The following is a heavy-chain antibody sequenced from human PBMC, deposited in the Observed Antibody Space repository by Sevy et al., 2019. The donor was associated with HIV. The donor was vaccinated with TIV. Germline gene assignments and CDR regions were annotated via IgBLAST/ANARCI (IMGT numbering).Heavy chain of an antibody. Sequence: GGSLRLSCAASGFTFSSYGMHWVRQAPGKGLEWVAVIWCDGSNKYYSDSVKGRFTISRDNSKNTLYLQMNSLRAEDTAVYYCSRGAITIFGVVDLGYYGLDVWGQGTTVTVSS. CDR2: IWCDGSNK. CDR3: SRGAITIFGVVDLGYYGLDV. CDR1: GFTFSSYG. D-gene: IGHD3-3*01. V-gene: IGHV3-33*01. J-gene: IGHJ6*02.